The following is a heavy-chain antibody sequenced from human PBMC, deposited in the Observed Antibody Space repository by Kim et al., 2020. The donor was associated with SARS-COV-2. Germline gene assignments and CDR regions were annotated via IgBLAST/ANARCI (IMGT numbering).Heavy chain of an antibody. Sequence: GGSLRLSCAASGFTFSSYEMNWVRQAPGKGLEWVSYISSSGSTIYNAASVKGRFTISRDNAKNSLFLQMNSLRAEDTAVYYCATTYYDFWSGYYTTYYY. CDR3: ATTYYDFWSGYYTTYYY. J-gene: IGHJ6*01. D-gene: IGHD3-3*01. CDR2: ISSSGSTI. CDR1: GFTFSSYE. V-gene: IGHV3-48*03.